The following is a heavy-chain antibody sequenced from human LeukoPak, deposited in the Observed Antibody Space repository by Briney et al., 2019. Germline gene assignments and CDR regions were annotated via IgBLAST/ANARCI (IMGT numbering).Heavy chain of an antibody. Sequence: GGTLRLSCVVSGVGFSSYSLHWVRQAPGKGLEWVAVIWFYDGTNKYYADSVRGRLAISRDSSKNTVYLKMNSLTAEDTAVYYCAKEWGYCGKGICFRMDVWGKRATVIASS. V-gene: IGHV3-33*06. CDR1: GVGFSSYS. CDR3: AKEWGYCGKGICFRMDV. D-gene: IGHD2-21*01. CDR2: IWFYDGTNK. J-gene: IGHJ6*04.